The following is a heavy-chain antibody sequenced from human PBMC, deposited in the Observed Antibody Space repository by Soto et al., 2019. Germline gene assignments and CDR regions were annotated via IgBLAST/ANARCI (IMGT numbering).Heavy chain of an antibody. CDR1: EFAFTNYG. D-gene: IGHD4-17*01. CDR2: ISNDGSKK. J-gene: IGHJ4*02. CDR3: ASPPRATVTDNIFDF. V-gene: IGHV3-30*03. Sequence: GVSLGHSSAASEFAFTNYGIHWVHQTPGKGLEWVAHISNDGSKKFYGDSVKGRFTISRDNSENTVYLQMSSLRAEDTAVYYCASPPRATVTDNIFDFWGPGTPVTVFS.